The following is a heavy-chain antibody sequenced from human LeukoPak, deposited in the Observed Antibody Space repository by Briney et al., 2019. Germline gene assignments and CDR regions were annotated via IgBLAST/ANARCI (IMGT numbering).Heavy chain of an antibody. CDR3: ARGRDALRFLEWLNWFDP. D-gene: IGHD3-3*01. CDR1: GYTFTSYD. Sequence: ASVKVSCKASGYTFTSYDIHWVRQATGQGLEWMGWMNPNSGNTGYAQKFQGRVTITRNTSISTAYMELSSLRSEDTAVYYCARGRDALRFLEWLNWFDPWGQGTLVTVSS. J-gene: IGHJ5*02. CDR2: MNPNSGNT. V-gene: IGHV1-8*03.